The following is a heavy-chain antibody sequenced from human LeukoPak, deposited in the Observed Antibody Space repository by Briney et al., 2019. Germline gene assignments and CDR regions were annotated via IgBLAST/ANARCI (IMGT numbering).Heavy chain of an antibody. Sequence: GGSLRLSCAASGFIFSTYGMNWVRQAPGKGLEWVSMISTSSGYIYNADSVKGRFTISRDNAKNTVYLQMNSLGAEDTAFYYCARGYSSSWLGYFDYWGQGTLVIVSS. CDR3: ARGYSSSWLGYFDY. J-gene: IGHJ4*02. CDR2: ISTSSGYI. CDR1: GFIFSTYG. D-gene: IGHD6-13*01. V-gene: IGHV3-21*01.